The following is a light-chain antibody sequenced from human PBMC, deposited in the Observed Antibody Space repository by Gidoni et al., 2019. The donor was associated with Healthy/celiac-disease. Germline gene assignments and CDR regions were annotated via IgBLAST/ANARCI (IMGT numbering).Light chain of an antibody. J-gene: IGKJ5*01. V-gene: IGKV1-8*01. CDR1: QGISSY. CDR3: QQYYSYPIT. Sequence: AIRMTQSPSSFSASTGDRVTITCRASQGISSYLAWYQEKPGKAAKLLIYAASTLQSGGPSRFSGSGSGTDFTLTISCRKSEDFATYYCQQYYSYPITFGQGTRLEIK. CDR2: AAS.